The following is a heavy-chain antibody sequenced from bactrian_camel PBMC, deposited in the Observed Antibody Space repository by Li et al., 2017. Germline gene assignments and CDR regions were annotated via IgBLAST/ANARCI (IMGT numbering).Heavy chain of an antibody. CDR2: IYTGGDDIT. CDR3: AASDSSYSPTCASRNAYNY. Sequence: VQLVESGGGSVQVGGSLRLSCAASGYTYEAYCMAWFRQAPGKEREGVATIYTGGDDITYYADSVKGRFIISKDNAKSTVYLQMNSLKPEDTAMYYCAASDSSYSPTCASRNAYNYWGQGTQVTVS. D-gene: IGHD2*01. J-gene: IGHJ4*01. CDR1: GYTYEAYC. V-gene: IGHV3S66*01.